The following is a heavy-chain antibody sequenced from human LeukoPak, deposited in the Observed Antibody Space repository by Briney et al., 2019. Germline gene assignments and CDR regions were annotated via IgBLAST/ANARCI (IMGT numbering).Heavy chain of an antibody. V-gene: IGHV3-7*01. J-gene: IGHJ4*02. CDR2: IKEDESEK. CDR3: AREGVRAARDY. Sequence: PGGSLRLSCAASEFTFSRYWMSWVRQAPGKGLEWVANIKEDESEKNYGDSVRGRFTISRDNAKNSLCLEMNSLRAEDTGVYYCAREGVRAARDYWGQGTLVAVSS. D-gene: IGHD2-8*01. CDR1: EFTFSRYW.